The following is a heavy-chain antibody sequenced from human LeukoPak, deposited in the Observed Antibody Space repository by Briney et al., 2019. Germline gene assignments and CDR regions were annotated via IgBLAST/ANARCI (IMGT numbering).Heavy chain of an antibody. D-gene: IGHD6-19*01. Sequence: PGGSLRLSCAASGFTFSSYSMNWVRQAPGKGLEWVSSISSSSSYIYYADSVKGRFTISRDNAKNSLYLQMNSLRADDTAVYYCARVGYSSGWRAPDFDYWGQGTLVTVSS. V-gene: IGHV3-21*01. CDR3: ARVGYSSGWRAPDFDY. CDR2: ISSSSSYI. J-gene: IGHJ4*02. CDR1: GFTFSSYS.